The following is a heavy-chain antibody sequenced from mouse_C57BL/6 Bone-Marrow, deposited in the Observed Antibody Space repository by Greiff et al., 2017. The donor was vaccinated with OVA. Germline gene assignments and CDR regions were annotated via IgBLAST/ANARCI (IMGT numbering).Heavy chain of an antibody. CDR3: ARHPDEGFAY. V-gene: IGHV5-6*01. CDR2: ISSGGSYT. J-gene: IGHJ3*01. Sequence: EVMLVESGGDLVKPGGSLKLSCAASGFTFSSYGMSWVRQTPDKRLEWVATISSGGSYTYYPDSVKGRFTISRDNAKNTLYLQMSSLKSEDTAMYYCARHPDEGFAYWGQGTLVTVSA. CDR1: GFTFSSYG.